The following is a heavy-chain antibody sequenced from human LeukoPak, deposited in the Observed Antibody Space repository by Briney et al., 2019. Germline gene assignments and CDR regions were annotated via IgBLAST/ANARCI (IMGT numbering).Heavy chain of an antibody. CDR3: AKVPYGDQEYYFDY. Sequence: AGGSLRLSCAASGFTFSSYGMHWVRQAPGKGLEWVAVISYDGSNKYYADSVKGRFTISRDNSKNTLYLQMNSLRAEDTAVYYCAKVPYGDQEYYFDYWGQGTLVTVSS. V-gene: IGHV3-30*18. CDR2: ISYDGSNK. CDR1: GFTFSSYG. J-gene: IGHJ4*02. D-gene: IGHD4-17*01.